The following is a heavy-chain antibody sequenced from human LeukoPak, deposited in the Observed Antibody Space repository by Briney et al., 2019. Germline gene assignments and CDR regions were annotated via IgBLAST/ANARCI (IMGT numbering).Heavy chain of an antibody. Sequence: GGSLRLSCAASGFTFTTYTISWVRQAPGKGLEWVAVIWYDGSNKYYADSVKGRFTISRDNSKNTLYLQMNSLRAEDTAVYYCARDRGYGDYASYFDYWGQGTLVTVSS. CDR3: ARDRGYGDYASYFDY. CDR2: IWYDGSNK. V-gene: IGHV3-33*07. D-gene: IGHD4-17*01. J-gene: IGHJ4*02. CDR1: GFTFTTYT.